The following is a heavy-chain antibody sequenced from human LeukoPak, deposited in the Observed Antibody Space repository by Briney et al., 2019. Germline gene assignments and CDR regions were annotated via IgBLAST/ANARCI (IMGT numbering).Heavy chain of an antibody. Sequence: SETLSLTCTVSGGSISSGSYYWSWIRQPARKGLEWIGRIYTSGSTNYNPSLKSRVTISVDTSKNQFSLKLSSVTAADTAVYYCARGAPPEPYDYYVSPNAFDIWGQGTMVTVSS. V-gene: IGHV4-61*02. CDR3: ARGAPPEPYDYYVSPNAFDI. J-gene: IGHJ3*02. CDR2: IYTSGST. D-gene: IGHD3-10*02. CDR1: GGSISSGSYY.